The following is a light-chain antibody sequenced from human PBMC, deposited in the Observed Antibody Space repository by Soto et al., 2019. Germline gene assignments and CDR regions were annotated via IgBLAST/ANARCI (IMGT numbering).Light chain of an antibody. V-gene: IGKV3-15*01. CDR1: QSVSTN. Sequence: EIVMTQSPATLSVSPGERATLSCRASQSVSTNLAWYQQKPGQAPRLLIYGASTRATGFPARFSGSGSGTEFTLTISSLQSEDFAGYYCQQYNDWPLTFRGGTKVEIK. J-gene: IGKJ4*01. CDR3: QQYNDWPLT. CDR2: GAS.